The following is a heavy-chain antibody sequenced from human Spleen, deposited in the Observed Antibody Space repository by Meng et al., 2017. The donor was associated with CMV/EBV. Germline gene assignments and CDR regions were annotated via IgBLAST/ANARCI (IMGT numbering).Heavy chain of an antibody. D-gene: IGHD1-26*01. J-gene: IGHJ6*02. Sequence: GESLKISCAASGFTFSSYAMSWVRQAPGKGLEWVSVIYSGGSGTYYADSVKGRFTISRDNSKNTLYVQMNSLRAEDTAVYYCARDRQWELPGDYYYGMDVWGQGTTVTVSS. CDR1: GFTFSSYA. V-gene: IGHV3-23*03. CDR3: ARDRQWELPGDYYYGMDV. CDR2: IYSGGSGT.